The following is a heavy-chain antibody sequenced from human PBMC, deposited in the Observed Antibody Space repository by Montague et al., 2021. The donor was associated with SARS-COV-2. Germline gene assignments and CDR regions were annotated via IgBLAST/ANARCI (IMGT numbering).Heavy chain of an antibody. CDR1: GGSFSTYY. Sequence: SETLSLTCAVYGGSFSTYYWAWIRRSPGKGLEWIGNIDHSGNTNXXPSLKSGVSISVDTSSSQFSLYLTSVTAADAAVYYCARDQTVLEWIWYGMDVWGPGTTVTVSS. CDR2: IDHSGNT. V-gene: IGHV4-34*01. D-gene: IGHD3-3*01. J-gene: IGHJ6*02. CDR3: ARDQTVLEWIWYGMDV.